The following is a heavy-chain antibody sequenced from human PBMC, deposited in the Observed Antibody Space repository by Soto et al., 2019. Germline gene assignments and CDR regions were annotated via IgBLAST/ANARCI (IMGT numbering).Heavy chain of an antibody. Sequence: ASVKVSCKASGYTFTSYAMHWVRQAPGQRLEWMGWINAGNGNTKYSQKFQGRVTITRDTSASTAYMELSSLRSEDTAVYYCASSSVVVTALDYWGQGALVTVSS. J-gene: IGHJ4*02. V-gene: IGHV1-3*01. CDR1: GYTFTSYA. CDR2: INAGNGNT. CDR3: ASSSVVVTALDY. D-gene: IGHD2-21*02.